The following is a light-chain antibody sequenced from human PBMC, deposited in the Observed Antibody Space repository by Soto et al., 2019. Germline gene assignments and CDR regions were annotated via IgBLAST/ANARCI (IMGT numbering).Light chain of an antibody. CDR3: QSYYSSLSGYV. CDR1: SSNIGAGYE. V-gene: IGLV1-40*01. J-gene: IGLJ1*01. Sequence: QAVVTQPPSVSAAPGQRVTISCTGSSSNIGAGYEAHWYQQVPGTAPKLLIYENNNRPSGVPDRFSGSKSGTSASLAITGLQAEDEAEYYCQSYYSSLSGYVFGTGTKVTVL. CDR2: ENN.